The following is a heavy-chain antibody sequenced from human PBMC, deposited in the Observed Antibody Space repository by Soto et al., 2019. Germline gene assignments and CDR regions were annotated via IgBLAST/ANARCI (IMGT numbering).Heavy chain of an antibody. CDR2: INPSGGST. V-gene: IGHV1-46*03. Sequence: ASVKVSCKASGYTFTSYYMHWVRQAPGQGLEWMGIINPSGGSTSYAQKFQGRVTMTRDTSTSTVYMELSSLRSEDTAVYYCARGYIPHIKGDYFDYWGQGTLVTVSS. CDR3: ARGYIPHIKGDYFDY. J-gene: IGHJ4*02. CDR1: GYTFTSYY. D-gene: IGHD1-20*01.